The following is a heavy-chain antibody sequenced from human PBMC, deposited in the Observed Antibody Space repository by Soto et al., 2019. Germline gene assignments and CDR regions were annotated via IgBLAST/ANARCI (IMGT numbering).Heavy chain of an antibody. Sequence: GGSLRLSCAASGFTFSSYWMSWVRQAPGKGLEWVANIKQDGSEKYYVDSVKGRFTISRDNAKNSLYLQMNSLRAEDTAVYYCARDLDMVRARYYYYYGMDVWGQGTTVTVSS. CDR2: IKQDGSEK. J-gene: IGHJ6*02. CDR3: ARDLDMVRARYYYYYGMDV. CDR1: GFTFSSYW. V-gene: IGHV3-7*05. D-gene: IGHD3-10*01.